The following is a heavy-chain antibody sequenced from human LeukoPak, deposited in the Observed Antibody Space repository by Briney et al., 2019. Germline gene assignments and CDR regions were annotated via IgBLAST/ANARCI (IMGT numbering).Heavy chain of an antibody. V-gene: IGHV3-66*01. Sequence: PGGSLRLSCAASGFTVNSNDMSWVRQAPGKGLEWVSVIDSGGRTFYADSVKGRFTISRDNSENTLDLQMNSLRVEDTAVYYCAKEEARWEWFDPWGQGTLVTVSS. CDR2: IDSGGRT. CDR3: AKEEARWEWFDP. CDR1: GFTVNSND. J-gene: IGHJ5*02. D-gene: IGHD1-26*01.